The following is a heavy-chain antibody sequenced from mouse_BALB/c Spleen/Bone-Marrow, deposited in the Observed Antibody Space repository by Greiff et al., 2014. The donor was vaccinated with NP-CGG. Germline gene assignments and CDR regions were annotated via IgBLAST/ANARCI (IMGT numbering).Heavy chain of an antibody. J-gene: IGHJ4*01. CDR3: ARYGNYNAMDY. D-gene: IGHD2-1*01. V-gene: IGHV3-6*02. CDR1: GYSITSGYY. CDR2: ISYDGSN. Sequence: VQLQQSGPGLVKPSQSLSLTCSVTGYSITSGYYWNWIRQFPGNKLEWMGYISYDGSNNYNPSLKNLISITRDTSKNQFFLKLNSVTTEDTATYYCARYGNYNAMDYWGQGTSVTVSS.